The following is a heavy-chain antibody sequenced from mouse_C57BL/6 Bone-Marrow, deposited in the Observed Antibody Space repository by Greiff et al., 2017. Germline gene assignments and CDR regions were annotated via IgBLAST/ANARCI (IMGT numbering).Heavy chain of an antibody. CDR1: GYSFTGYY. D-gene: IGHD2-4*01. J-gene: IGHJ1*03. V-gene: IGHV1-42*01. CDR2: INPSTGGT. Sequence: VQLQQSGPELVKPGASVKISCKASGYSFTGYYMNWVKQSPEKSLEWIGEINPSTGGTTYNQKFKAKATLTVDKSSSTAYMQLKSLTSEDSAVYYCARDYYDYDGYWYFDVWGTGTTVTVSS. CDR3: ARDYYDYDGYWYFDV.